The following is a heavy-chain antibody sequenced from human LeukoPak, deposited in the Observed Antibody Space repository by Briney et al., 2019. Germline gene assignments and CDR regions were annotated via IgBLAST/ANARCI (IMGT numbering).Heavy chain of an antibody. CDR1: GGSISSYY. V-gene: IGHV4-59*01. J-gene: IGHJ4*02. Sequence: PSETLSLTCTVSGGSISSYYWSWIRQPPGKGLEWIGYIYYSGSTNYNPSLKSRVTISVDTSKNQFSLKLSSVTAADTAVYYCARGETGSDYGDWEYYFDYWGQGTLVTVSS. CDR2: IYYSGST. CDR3: ARGETGSDYGDWEYYFDY. D-gene: IGHD4-17*01.